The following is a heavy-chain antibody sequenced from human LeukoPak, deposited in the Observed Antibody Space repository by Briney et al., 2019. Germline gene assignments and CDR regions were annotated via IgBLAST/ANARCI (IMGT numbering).Heavy chain of an antibody. Sequence: GGSLRLSCAASGFTFSSYSMNWVRQAPGKGLEWVSYISSSSSTIYYADSVKGRFTISRDNAKNSLYLQMNSLRAEDTAVYYCARVIAEYFDYWGQGTLVTVSS. V-gene: IGHV3-48*01. CDR1: GFTFSSYS. CDR3: ARVIAEYFDY. D-gene: IGHD6-13*01. J-gene: IGHJ4*02. CDR2: ISSSSSTI.